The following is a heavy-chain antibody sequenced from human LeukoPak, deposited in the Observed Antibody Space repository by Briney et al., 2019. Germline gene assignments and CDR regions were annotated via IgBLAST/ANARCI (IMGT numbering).Heavy chain of an antibody. CDR2: IYYSGST. V-gene: IGHV4-39*07. D-gene: IGHD3-10*01. CDR3: ARVRGVMYYYYGMDV. CDR1: GGSISSSSYY. Sequence: PSETLSLTCTVSGGSISSSSYYWGWIRQPPGKGLEWIGSIYYSGSTYYNPSLKSRVTISVDTSKNQFSLKLSSVTAADTAVYYCARVRGVMYYYYGMDVWGQGTTVTVSS. J-gene: IGHJ6*02.